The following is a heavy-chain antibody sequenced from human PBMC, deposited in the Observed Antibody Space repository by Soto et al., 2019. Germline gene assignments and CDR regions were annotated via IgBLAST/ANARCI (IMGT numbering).Heavy chain of an antibody. CDR2: INHSGST. CDR3: ARDRAYYYGSGSSTAEDY. D-gene: IGHD3-10*01. V-gene: IGHV4-34*01. CDR1: GGSFSGYY. Sequence: PSETLSLTCAVYGGSFSGYYWSWIRQPPGKGLEWIGEINHSGSTNYNPSLKSRVTISVDTSKNQFSLKLSSVTAADTAVYYSARDRAYYYGSGSSTAEDYWGQGTLVTVSS. J-gene: IGHJ4*02.